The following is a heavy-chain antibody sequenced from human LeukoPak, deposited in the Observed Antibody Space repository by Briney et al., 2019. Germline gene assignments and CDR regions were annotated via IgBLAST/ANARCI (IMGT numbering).Heavy chain of an antibody. V-gene: IGHV4-4*07. CDR3: ARDWEYCSGGSCYPDDYSSYMDV. CDR2: IYTSGST. D-gene: IGHD2-15*01. J-gene: IGHJ6*03. Sequence: PSETLSLTCTVSGCSISGYYWSWIRQPAGRGLEWIGRIYTSGSTNYNPSLKSRVTMSVDTSKNQLSLKLSSVTAADTAVYYCARDWEYCSGGSCYPDDYSSYMDVSSEGWTVTVSS. CDR1: GCSISGYY.